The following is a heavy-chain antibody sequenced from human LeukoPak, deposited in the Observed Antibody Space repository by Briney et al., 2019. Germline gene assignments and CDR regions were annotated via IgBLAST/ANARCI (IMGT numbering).Heavy chain of an antibody. CDR2: ISWNSGSI. V-gene: IGHV3-9*01. CDR1: GFTFDDYA. Sequence: PGRSLRLSCAASGFTFDDYAMHWVWQAPEKGLEWVSGISWNSGSIGYADSVKGRFTISRDNAKNSLYLQMNSLRAEDTALYYCAKGYYDFWSGPDYWGQGTLVTVSS. CDR3: AKGYYDFWSGPDY. D-gene: IGHD3-3*01. J-gene: IGHJ4*02.